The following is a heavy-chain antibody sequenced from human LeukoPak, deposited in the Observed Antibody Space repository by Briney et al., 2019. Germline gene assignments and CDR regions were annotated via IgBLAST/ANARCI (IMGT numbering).Heavy chain of an antibody. D-gene: IGHD6-19*01. CDR1: GFTFSTYA. J-gene: IGHJ4*02. V-gene: IGHV3-23*01. CDR2: ISGGGDNT. Sequence: PGGSLRLSCAASGFTFSTYAMSWVRQAPGKGLEWVSSISGGGDNTYYADSVKGRFTISRDNSKNTLSLQMSSLRAEDTAAYYCAKARVSSGRHFDYWGQGTLVTVSS. CDR3: AKARVSSGRHFDY.